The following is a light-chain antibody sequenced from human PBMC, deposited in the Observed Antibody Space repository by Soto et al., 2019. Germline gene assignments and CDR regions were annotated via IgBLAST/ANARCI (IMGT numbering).Light chain of an antibody. J-gene: IGLJ1*01. CDR3: SSYTSSTPLGYV. CDR1: SSDVGGYNF. Sequence: QSALTQPASVSGSPGQSITIYCTGTSSDVGGYNFVSWYQQHPGKAPKLMIYEVSNRPSGVSNRFSGSKSGNTASLTISGLQAEDEADYYCSSYTSSTPLGYVFGTGTKLTVL. V-gene: IGLV2-14*01. CDR2: EVS.